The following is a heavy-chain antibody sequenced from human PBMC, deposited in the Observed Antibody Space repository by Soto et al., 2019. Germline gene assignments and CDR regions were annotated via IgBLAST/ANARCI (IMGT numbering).Heavy chain of an antibody. CDR1: GFTFSSYS. V-gene: IGHV3-30*03. Sequence: VQLVESGGGLVKPGGSLRLSCAASGFTFSSYSMHWVRQAPGKGLEWVAVISYDGSNKYYADSVKGRFTISRDNSKNTLYLQMNSLRAEDTAVYYCAIDLEDTAMVTPTFDYWGQGTLVTVSS. CDR2: ISYDGSNK. D-gene: IGHD5-18*01. J-gene: IGHJ4*02. CDR3: AIDLEDTAMVTPTFDY.